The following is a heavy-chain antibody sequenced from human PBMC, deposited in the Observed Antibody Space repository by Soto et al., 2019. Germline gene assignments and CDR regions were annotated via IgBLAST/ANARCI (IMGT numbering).Heavy chain of an antibody. CDR2: IYYSGST. CDR3: ARESVAFAGGGLRYGMDV. D-gene: IGHD2-15*01. J-gene: IGHJ6*02. Sequence: SETLSLTCTVSGGSISSGGYYWSWIRQHPGKGLERIGYIYYSGSTYYNPSLRSRVTISVDTSKNQFSLKLSSVTAADTAVYYCARESVAFAGGGLRYGMDVWGQGTTVTVSS. CDR1: GGSISSGGYY. V-gene: IGHV4-31*03.